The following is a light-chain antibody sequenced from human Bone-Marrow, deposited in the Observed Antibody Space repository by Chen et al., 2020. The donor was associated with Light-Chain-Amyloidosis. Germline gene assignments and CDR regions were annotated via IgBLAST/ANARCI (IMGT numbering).Light chain of an antibody. V-gene: IGKV3-20*01. J-gene: IGKJ4*01. CDR1: QTSSSND. CDR2: GSS. Sequence: EIVLTQAPGTLSLSPGEGANLSCRASQTSSSNDLTWYQQKCGQSPRLLIYGSSSRATGIPDRVTGSGSETDFTLTINRLVPEDFAMYYCQQYGTSPLTFGGGTKVEIK. CDR3: QQYGTSPLT.